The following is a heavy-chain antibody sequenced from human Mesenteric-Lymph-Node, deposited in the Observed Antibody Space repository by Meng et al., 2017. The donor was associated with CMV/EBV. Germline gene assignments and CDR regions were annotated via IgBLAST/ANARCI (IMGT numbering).Heavy chain of an antibody. V-gene: IGHV3-30*04. Sequence: GESLKISCAASGFTFSSYAMHWVRQAPGKGLEWVAVISYDGSNKYYADSVKGRFTISRDNSKNKVYMQMNSLRAEDTAIYYCAKDRPVAGRPYGMDVWGQGTTVTVSS. D-gene: IGHD6-6*01. CDR2: ISYDGSNK. J-gene: IGHJ6*02. CDR3: AKDRPVAGRPYGMDV. CDR1: GFTFSSYA.